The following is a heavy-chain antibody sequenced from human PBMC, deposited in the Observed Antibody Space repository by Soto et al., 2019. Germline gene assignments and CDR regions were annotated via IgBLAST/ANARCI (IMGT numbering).Heavy chain of an antibody. CDR2: ISAYNGNT. J-gene: IGHJ3*02. CDR1: GYTFTSYG. CDR3: ARDYCSGCSCYSSGAFDI. Sequence: QVQLVQSGAEVKKPGASVKVSCKASGYTFTSYGISWVRQAPGQGLEWMGWISAYNGNTNYAQKLQGRVTMTTDTSTSTAYMELSSLRSDDTAVYYCARDYCSGCSCYSSGAFDIWGQGTMVTVSS. D-gene: IGHD2-15*01. V-gene: IGHV1-18*01.